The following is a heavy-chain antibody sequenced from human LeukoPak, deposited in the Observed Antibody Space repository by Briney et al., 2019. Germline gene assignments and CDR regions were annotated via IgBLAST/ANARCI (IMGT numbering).Heavy chain of an antibody. J-gene: IGHJ3*02. CDR2: IDHIGNT. V-gene: IGHV4-38-2*02. CDR1: GYSISTIYY. CDR3: ARAFWRLGAHDAFDI. Sequence: PSETLSLTCTVSGYSISTIYYWGWIRQPPGQGLEWIGTIDHIGNTFYNPSLTSRVSTSVDTSKNHFSLNLTSVTATDTALYYCARAFWRLGAHDAFDIWGQGTMVTVSS. D-gene: IGHD3-3*01.